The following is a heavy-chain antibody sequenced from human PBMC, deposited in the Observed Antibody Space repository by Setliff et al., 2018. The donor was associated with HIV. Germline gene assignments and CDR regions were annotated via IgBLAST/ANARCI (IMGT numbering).Heavy chain of an antibody. CDR2: INPNSGGT. D-gene: IGHD5-12*01. CDR3: ARVESGSDY. J-gene: IGHJ4*02. Sequence: ASVKVSCKASGYTFTGYYMHWVRQAPGQGLEWTGWINPNSGGTNYAQKFQGRVTMTRDTSITTVYMELSRLRSDDTAVYYCARVESGSDYWGQGTLVTVSS. V-gene: IGHV1-2*02. CDR1: GYTFTGYY.